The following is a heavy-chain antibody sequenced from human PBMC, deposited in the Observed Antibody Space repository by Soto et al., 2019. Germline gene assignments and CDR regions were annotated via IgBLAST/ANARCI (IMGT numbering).Heavy chain of an antibody. V-gene: IGHV3-21*01. CDR1: GFTFSSYS. D-gene: IGHD3-9*01. J-gene: IGHJ6*02. CDR2: ISSSSSYI. Sequence: GGSLRLSCAASGFTFSSYSMNWVRQAPGKGLEWVSSISSSSSYIYYADSVKGRFTISRDNAKNSLYLQMNSLRAEDTAVYYCSTDFDSSWGWSLPIYYYYYGMDVWGQGTTVTVSS. CDR3: STDFDSSWGWSLPIYYYYYGMDV.